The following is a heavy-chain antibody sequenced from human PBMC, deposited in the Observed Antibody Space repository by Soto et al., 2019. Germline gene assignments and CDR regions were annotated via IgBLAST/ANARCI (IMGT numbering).Heavy chain of an antibody. CDR2: INPNSGGT. V-gene: IGHV1-2*04. CDR1: GYTFTGYY. CDR3: ARDVRLAAAAGTKSNWFDP. D-gene: IGHD6-13*01. Sequence: ASVKVSCKASGYTFTGYYMHWVRQAPGQGLEWMGWINPNSGGTNYAQKFQGWVTMTRDTSISTAYMELSRLRSDDTAVYYCARDVRLAAAAGTKSNWFDPWGQGTLVTVSS. J-gene: IGHJ5*02.